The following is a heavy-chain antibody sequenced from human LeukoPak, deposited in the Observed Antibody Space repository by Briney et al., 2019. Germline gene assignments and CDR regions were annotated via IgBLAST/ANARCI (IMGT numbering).Heavy chain of an antibody. CDR3: ARDRYEGSGCLHWYFDL. V-gene: IGHV3-21*01. CDR2: ISSSSSYI. D-gene: IGHD3-22*01. J-gene: IGHJ2*01. CDR1: GFTFSSYS. Sequence: GGSLRLSCAASGFTFSSYSMNWVRQAPGKGLEWVSSISSSSSYIYYADSVKGRSTISRDNAKNSLYLQMNSLRAEDTAVYYCARDRYEGSGCLHWYFDLWGRGTLVTVSS.